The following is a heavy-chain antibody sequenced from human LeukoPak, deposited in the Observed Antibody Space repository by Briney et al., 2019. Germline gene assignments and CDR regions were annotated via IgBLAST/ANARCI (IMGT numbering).Heavy chain of an antibody. D-gene: IGHD6-6*01. Sequence: ASVKVSCTASGYTFTSYGINWVRQAPGQGLEWMGWICAYDGNKNYAQELQGGVTMTTDTSTSTAYMELRSLRSDDTAVYYCARERKQLVLTGYYYYMDVWGKGTTVTVSS. V-gene: IGHV1-18*01. CDR3: ARERKQLVLTGYYYYMDV. CDR2: ICAYDGNK. CDR1: GYTFTSYG. J-gene: IGHJ6*03.